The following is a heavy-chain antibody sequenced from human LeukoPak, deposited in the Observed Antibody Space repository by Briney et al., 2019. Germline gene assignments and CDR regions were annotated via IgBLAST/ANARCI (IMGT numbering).Heavy chain of an antibody. CDR1: GFTFSSYS. CDR2: FSGGGGKT. Sequence: PGGSLRLSCVASGFTFSSYSMNWVRQAPGKGLEWVSTFSGGGGKTYYADSVKGRFTISRDNSKNTLYLQMNSLRAEDTAVYYCARSGLNRFDYWGQGTLVTVSS. J-gene: IGHJ4*02. D-gene: IGHD2-15*01. V-gene: IGHV3-23*01. CDR3: ARSGLNRFDY.